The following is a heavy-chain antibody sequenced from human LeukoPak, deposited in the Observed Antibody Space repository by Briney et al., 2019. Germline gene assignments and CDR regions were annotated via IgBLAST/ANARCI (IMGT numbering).Heavy chain of an antibody. D-gene: IGHD2-21*01. CDR2: IYSGGST. V-gene: IGHV3-53*01. CDR1: GFTFDDYA. J-gene: IGHJ4*02. Sequence: PGGSLRLSCAASGFTFDDYAMHWVRQAPGKGLEWVSVIYSGGSTYYADSVKGRFTISRDNSKNTLYLQMNSLRAEDTAVYYCVAFSPYFWGQGTLVTVSS. CDR3: VAFSPYF.